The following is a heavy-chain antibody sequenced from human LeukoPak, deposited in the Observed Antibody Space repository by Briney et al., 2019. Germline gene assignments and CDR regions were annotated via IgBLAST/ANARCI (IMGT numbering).Heavy chain of an antibody. CDR1: GFTFSSYA. V-gene: IGHV3-23*01. CDR3: AKDRYCSSTRCYGDFDY. D-gene: IGHD2-2*01. CDR2: ISGSGDSA. Sequence: GGSLRLPCEASGFTFSSYAMSWVRQAPGKGLEWVSVISGSGDSAFYADSVKGQFTISRDNSKNTLYLQMNSLRAEDTAVYYCAKDRYCSSTRCYGDFDYWGQGTLVTVSS. J-gene: IGHJ4*02.